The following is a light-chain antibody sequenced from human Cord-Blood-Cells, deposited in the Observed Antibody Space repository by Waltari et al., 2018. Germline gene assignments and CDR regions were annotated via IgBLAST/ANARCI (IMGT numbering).Light chain of an antibody. CDR1: QDISNY. CDR3: QQYDNLPLT. CDR2: DAS. Sequence: DIQMTQSPSSLSGSVGDRVTITCQASQDISNYLNWYQQKPGKAPKLLIYDASNLETRVPSRFSGSGSGTDFTFTISSLQPQDIATYYCQQYDNLPLTFGGGTKVEIK. J-gene: IGKJ4*01. V-gene: IGKV1-33*01.